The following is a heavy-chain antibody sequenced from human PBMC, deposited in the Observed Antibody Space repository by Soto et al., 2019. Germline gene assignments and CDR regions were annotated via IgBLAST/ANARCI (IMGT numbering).Heavy chain of an antibody. CDR3: ARLTWEFDTRSPLDY. D-gene: IGHD1-26*01. CDR2: INPSGGST. V-gene: IGHV1-46*01. J-gene: IGHJ4*02. Sequence: ASVKVSCKASGYTFTRYYMHWVRQAPGQGPEWMGIINPSGGSTSYAQKFQGRVAMTRDTSTSTVYMELSSLRSDDTAVYYCARLTWEFDTRSPLDYWGQGTLVTVSS. CDR1: GYTFTRYY.